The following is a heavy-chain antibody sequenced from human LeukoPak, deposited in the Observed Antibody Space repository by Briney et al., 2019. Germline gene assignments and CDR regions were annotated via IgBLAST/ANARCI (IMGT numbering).Heavy chain of an antibody. Sequence: PSETLSLTCTVSGGSISSYYWSWIRQPPGKGLEWIGYIYCSGSTNYNPSLKSRVTISVDTSKNQFSLKLSSVTAADTAVYYCAGQEYSSSSGYFDYWGQGTLVTVSS. D-gene: IGHD6-6*01. J-gene: IGHJ4*02. V-gene: IGHV4-59*01. CDR2: IYCSGST. CDR1: GGSISSYY. CDR3: AGQEYSSSSGYFDY.